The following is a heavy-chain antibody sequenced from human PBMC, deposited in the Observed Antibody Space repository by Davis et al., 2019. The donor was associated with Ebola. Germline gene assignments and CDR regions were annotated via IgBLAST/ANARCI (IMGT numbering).Heavy chain of an antibody. D-gene: IGHD6-13*01. J-gene: IGHJ4*02. Sequence: GESLKISCAASGFTVSSNYMNWVRQAPGKGLEWVSVIYSGGSTYYADSVKGRFTISRDNSKNTLYLQMNSLRAEDTAVYYCARGYSLNYWGQGTLVTVSS. V-gene: IGHV3-53*01. CDR3: ARGYSLNY. CDR2: IYSGGST. CDR1: GFTVSSNY.